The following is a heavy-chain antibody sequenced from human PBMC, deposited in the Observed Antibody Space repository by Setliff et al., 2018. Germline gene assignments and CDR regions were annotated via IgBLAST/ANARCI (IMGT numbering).Heavy chain of an antibody. V-gene: IGHV4-39*07. J-gene: IGHJ5*02. Sequence: SETLSLTCTVSGGSISSSSYYWGWIRQPPGKGLEWIGSIYYSGSTYYNPSLKSRVTISVDTSKNQFSLKLSSVTAEDTAVYYCARAPSSSSASWFDPWGQGTLVTVSS. D-gene: IGHD6-6*01. CDR3: ARAPSSSSASWFDP. CDR1: GGSISSSSYY. CDR2: IYYSGST.